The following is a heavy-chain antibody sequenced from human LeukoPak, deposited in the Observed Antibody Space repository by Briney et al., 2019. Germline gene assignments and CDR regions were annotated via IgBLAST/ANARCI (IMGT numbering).Heavy chain of an antibody. D-gene: IGHD6-13*01. V-gene: IGHV4-34*01. CDR1: GGSFSGYY. Sequence: SETLPLTCAVYGGSFSGYYWSWIRQPPGKGLEWIGEINHSGSTNYNPSLKSRVTISVDTSKNQFSLKLSSVTAADTAVYYCARGTGTMIAAADHYYFDYWGQGTLVTVSS. CDR3: ARGTGTMIAAADHYYFDY. CDR2: INHSGST. J-gene: IGHJ4*02.